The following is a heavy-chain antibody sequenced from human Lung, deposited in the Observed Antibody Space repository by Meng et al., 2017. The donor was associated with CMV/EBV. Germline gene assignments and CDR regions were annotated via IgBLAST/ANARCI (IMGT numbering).Heavy chain of an antibody. Sequence: QVRLQEPGPGLVKPSQTLSLTCTFSGGSIGSGGYYQSLIRQHPGKGLEWIGYIYYTGSTFYNPSLKSRVTISVDTSKNQFSLKLIPATAADTAVYYCAREAGRDGYATPKFDYWGQGTLVTVSS. D-gene: IGHD5-24*01. CDR3: AREAGRDGYATPKFDY. CDR1: GGSIGSGGYY. J-gene: IGHJ4*02. CDR2: IYYTGST. V-gene: IGHV4-31*03.